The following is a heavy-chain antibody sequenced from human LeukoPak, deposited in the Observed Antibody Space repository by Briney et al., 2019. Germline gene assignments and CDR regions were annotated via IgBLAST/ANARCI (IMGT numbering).Heavy chain of an antibody. CDR1: GFTFSSYG. V-gene: IGHV3-33*01. Sequence: GRPLRLSCAASGFTFSSYGMHWVRQAPGKGLEWVAVIWYDERNKFYADSLKGRFTISRDNSKNTLYLQMNSLRAEDTAVYYCARVNRGDAFDIWGQGTLVTVSS. CDR3: ARVNRGDAFDI. J-gene: IGHJ3*02. CDR2: IWYDERNK. D-gene: IGHD3-16*02.